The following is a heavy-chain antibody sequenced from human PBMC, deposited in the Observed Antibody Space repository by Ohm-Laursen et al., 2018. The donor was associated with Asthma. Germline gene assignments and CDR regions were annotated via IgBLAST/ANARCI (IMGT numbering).Heavy chain of an antibody. J-gene: IGHJ5*02. V-gene: IGHV3-21*01. CDR2: ISSSSSYI. Sequence: SLRLSCSASGFSFSSYSMNWVRQAPGKGLEWLSSISSSSSYIYYADSVKGRFTISRDNAKNSLYLQMTSLRAEDTAVYYCARDQTYYDILTGYYNWFDPWGQGTLVTVSS. CDR1: GFSFSSYS. CDR3: ARDQTYYDILTGYYNWFDP. D-gene: IGHD3-9*01.